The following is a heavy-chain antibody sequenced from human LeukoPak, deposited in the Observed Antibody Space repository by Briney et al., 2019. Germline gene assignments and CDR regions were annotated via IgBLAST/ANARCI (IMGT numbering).Heavy chain of an antibody. D-gene: IGHD3-3*01. CDR2: INHSGST. CDR1: GGSFSGYY. Sequence: SETLSLTCAVYGGSFSGYYWSWIRQPPGKGLEWIGEINHSGSTNYNPSLKSRVTISVDTSKNQFSLKLSSVTAADTAVYYCASSLDYDFWSGYFSPHPPKNFDYWGQGTLVTVSS. J-gene: IGHJ4*02. CDR3: ASSLDYDFWSGYFSPHPPKNFDY. V-gene: IGHV4-34*01.